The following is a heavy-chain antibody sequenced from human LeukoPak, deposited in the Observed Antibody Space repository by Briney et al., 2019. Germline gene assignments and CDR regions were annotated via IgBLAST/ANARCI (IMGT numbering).Heavy chain of an antibody. V-gene: IGHV3-23*01. D-gene: IGHD3-22*01. CDR1: RFTFSSYA. J-gene: IGHJ4*02. CDR3: AKVSGYYFDSGGYYYFDY. Sequence: PGGSLRLSCAASRFTFSSYAMGWVRQAPGKGLEWVSGLSGSGGNTYYADSVKGRFTISRDNSKNTLSLQMNSLRAEDTAVYYCAKVSGYYFDSGGYYYFDYWGQGTLVTVSS. CDR2: LSGSGGNT.